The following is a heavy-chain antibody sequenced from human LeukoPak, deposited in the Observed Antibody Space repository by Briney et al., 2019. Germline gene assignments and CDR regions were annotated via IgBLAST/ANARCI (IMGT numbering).Heavy chain of an antibody. Sequence: SETLSLTCTVPGGSISSYYWSWIRQPPGKGLEWIGYIYYGGSTNYNPSLKSRVTISVDTSKNRFSLKLSSVTAADTAVYYCARGAKQLELRGWFDPWGQGTLVTVSS. CDR3: ARGAKQLELRGWFDP. J-gene: IGHJ5*02. D-gene: IGHD1-7*01. CDR1: GGSISSYY. V-gene: IGHV4-59*01. CDR2: IYYGGST.